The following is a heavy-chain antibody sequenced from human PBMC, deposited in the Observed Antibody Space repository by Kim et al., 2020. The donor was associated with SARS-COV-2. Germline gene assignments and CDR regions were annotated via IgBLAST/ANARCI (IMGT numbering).Heavy chain of an antibody. CDR3: ATILTGYQFDY. Sequence: KIYAQKFQGRVTMTEDTSTDTAYMELSSLRSEDTAVYYCATILTGYQFDYWGQGTLVTVSS. J-gene: IGHJ4*02. V-gene: IGHV1-24*01. CDR2: K. D-gene: IGHD3-9*01.